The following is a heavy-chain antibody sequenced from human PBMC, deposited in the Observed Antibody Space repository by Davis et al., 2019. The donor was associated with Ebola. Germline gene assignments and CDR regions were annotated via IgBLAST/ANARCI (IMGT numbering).Heavy chain of an antibody. D-gene: IGHD2-8*01. Sequence: MPSETLSPTFAAYGGSFSGYYWSWIRQPPGKGLEWIGEINHSGSTNYNPSLKSRVTISLDTSKNQFSLKLSSVTAADTAVYYCAGGYANWFDPWGQGTLVTVTS. CDR1: GGSFSGYY. CDR3: AGGYANWFDP. V-gene: IGHV4-34*01. CDR2: INHSGST. J-gene: IGHJ5*02.